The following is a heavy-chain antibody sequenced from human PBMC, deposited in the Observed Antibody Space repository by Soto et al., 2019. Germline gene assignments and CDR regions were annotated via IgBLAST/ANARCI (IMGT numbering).Heavy chain of an antibody. J-gene: IGHJ4*02. D-gene: IGHD6-13*01. CDR1: GGSFSGYY. CDR2: INHSGST. Sequence: QVQLQQWGAGLLKPSETLSLTCAVYGGSFSGYYWSWIRQPPGKGLEWIGEINHSGSTNYNPSLKSRVTISVDTSKNQFSLKLSSVTAADTAVYYCARGHRSLGIAAAGRFDYWGQGPLVTVSS. CDR3: ARGHRSLGIAAAGRFDY. V-gene: IGHV4-34*01.